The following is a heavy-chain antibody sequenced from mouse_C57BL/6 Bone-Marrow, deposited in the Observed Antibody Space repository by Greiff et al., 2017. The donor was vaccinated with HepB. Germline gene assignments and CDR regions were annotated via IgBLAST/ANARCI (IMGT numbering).Heavy chain of an antibody. J-gene: IGHJ1*03. CDR3: TTEGYYYGWYCDV. V-gene: IGHV14-4*01. Sequence: VQLQQSGAELVRPGASVKLSCTASGFNIKDDYMHWVKQRPEQGLEWIGWIDPENGDTEYASKFKGKATITADTSSNTAYLQLSNLTSADTAVYYCTTEGYYYGWYCDVWGTGTTVTVSS. D-gene: IGHD1-1*01. CDR1: GFNIKDDY. CDR2: IDPENGDT.